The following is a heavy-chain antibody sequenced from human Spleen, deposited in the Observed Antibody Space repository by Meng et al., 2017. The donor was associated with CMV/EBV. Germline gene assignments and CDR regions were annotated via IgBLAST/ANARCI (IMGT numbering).Heavy chain of an antibody. CDR2: IYYSGIT. V-gene: IGHV4-31*02. CDR3: ARHFYGDTSWFDP. J-gene: IGHJ5*02. Sequence: SGASITSGGYYWSWIRQRPGKGLEWIGFIYYSGITYYNPSLKSRTTMSADTSKNQFSLKLKSVTAADTAVYYCARHFYGDTSWFDPWGQGTLVTVSS. CDR1: GASITSGGYY. D-gene: IGHD4-17*01.